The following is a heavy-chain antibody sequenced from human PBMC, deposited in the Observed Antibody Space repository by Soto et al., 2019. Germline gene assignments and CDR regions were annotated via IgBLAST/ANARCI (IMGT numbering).Heavy chain of an antibody. CDR3: ARDRIVGATSGLY. Sequence: PGGSLRLSCAASGFTFSSYAMHWVRQAPGKGLEWVAVISYDGSNKYYADSVKGRFTISRDNSKNTLYLQMNSLRAEDTAVYYCARDRIVGATSGLYWGQGT. J-gene: IGHJ4*02. CDR2: ISYDGSNK. D-gene: IGHD1-26*01. CDR1: GFTFSSYA. V-gene: IGHV3-30-3*01.